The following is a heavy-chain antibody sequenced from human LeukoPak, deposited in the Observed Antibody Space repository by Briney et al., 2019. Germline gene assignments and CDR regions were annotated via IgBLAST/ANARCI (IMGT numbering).Heavy chain of an antibody. J-gene: IGHJ4*02. CDR2: IYYSGST. Sequence: KPSETLSLTCTVSGYSISSGYYWGWIRQPPGKGLEWIGYIYYSGSTNYNPSLKSRVTISVDTSKNQFSLKLSSVTAADTAVYYCARSHYDSSGSYYFDYWGQGTLVTVSS. CDR1: GYSISSGYY. D-gene: IGHD3-22*01. V-gene: IGHV4-61*01. CDR3: ARSHYDSSGSYYFDY.